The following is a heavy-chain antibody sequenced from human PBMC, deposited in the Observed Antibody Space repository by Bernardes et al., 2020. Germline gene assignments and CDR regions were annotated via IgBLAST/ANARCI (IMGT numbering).Heavy chain of an antibody. Sequence: SGPTLVKLTQTLTLTCTFSGFSLSTSGVGVGWIRQPPGKALEWLALIYWNDDKRYSPSLKSRLTITKDTSKNQVVLTMTNMDPVDTATYYCAHSRGGNGYSDFDYWGQGTLVTVSS. V-gene: IGHV2-5*01. CDR3: AHSRGGNGYSDFDY. D-gene: IGHD4-4*01. CDR1: GFSLSTSGVG. CDR2: IYWNDDK. J-gene: IGHJ4*02.